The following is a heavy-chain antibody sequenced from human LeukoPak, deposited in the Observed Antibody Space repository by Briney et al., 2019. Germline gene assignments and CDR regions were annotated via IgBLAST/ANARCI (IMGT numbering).Heavy chain of an antibody. CDR2: MNPNSGNT. J-gene: IGHJ6*02. CDR1: GYSFSTSD. D-gene: IGHD3-10*01. V-gene: IGHV1-8*01. CDR3: ARGGILVQGVTILYGMDV. Sequence: ASVQVSCKTSGYSFSTSDINWVRQATGQGREWMGWMNPNSGNTNYEQKFQGRLTMTRDTSIGTAYMELSSQRSEDTGVYYCARGGILVQGVTILYGMDVWGQGTTVTVSS.